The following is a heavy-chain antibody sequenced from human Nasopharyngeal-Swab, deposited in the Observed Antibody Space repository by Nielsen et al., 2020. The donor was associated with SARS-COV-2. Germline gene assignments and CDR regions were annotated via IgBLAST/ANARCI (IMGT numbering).Heavy chain of an antibody. V-gene: IGHV3-23*01. J-gene: IGHJ6*02. CDR1: GFTFSSYA. CDR2: ISGSGGST. D-gene: IGHD6-13*01. Sequence: GSLRLSCAASGFTFSSYAMSWVRQAPGKGLEWVSAISGSGGSTYYADSVKGRFTISRDNSKNTLYLQMNSLRAEDTAVYYRAKSLIAAAGTKVYGMDVWGQGTTVTVSS. CDR3: AKSLIAAAGTKVYGMDV.